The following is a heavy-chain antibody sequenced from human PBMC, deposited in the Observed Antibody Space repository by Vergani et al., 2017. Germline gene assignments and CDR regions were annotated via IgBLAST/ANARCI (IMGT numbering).Heavy chain of an antibody. CDR2: FHHTGMT. CDR1: NYSISRGYF. Sequence: QVQLQESGPGLVKPSEPLSLTCTVSNYSISRGYFWGWIRRPPGKGLEWIASFHHTGMTYNNPSLKSRVTISVDTSKNLISLKLNSVTAADTALYYCARHGGSGNVYHLFDSWGQGTLVTVSS. D-gene: IGHD3-10*01. J-gene: IGHJ4*02. V-gene: IGHV4-38-2*02. CDR3: ARHGGSGNVYHLFDS.